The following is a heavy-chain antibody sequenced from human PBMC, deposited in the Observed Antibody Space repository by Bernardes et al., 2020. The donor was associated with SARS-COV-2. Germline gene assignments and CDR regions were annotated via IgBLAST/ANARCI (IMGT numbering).Heavy chain of an antibody. CDR2: IAAYNGKT. Sequence: ASVKVSCKASGYSFTTYLINWVRQAPGQGLEWMGWIAAYNGKTNYAENFQDRVSMTMDTATSTAYMELWGLRSDDSAMYFCARADGTTSNFQDYGMDVWGQGTTVTVSS. CDR3: ARADGTTSNFQDYGMDV. CDR1: GYSFTTYL. V-gene: IGHV1-18*04. J-gene: IGHJ6*02. D-gene: IGHD1-7*01.